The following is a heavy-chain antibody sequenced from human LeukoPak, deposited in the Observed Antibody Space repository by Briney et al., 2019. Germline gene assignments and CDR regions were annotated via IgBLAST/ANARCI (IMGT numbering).Heavy chain of an antibody. D-gene: IGHD2/OR15-2a*01. CDR3: AKDRNSWPTNFDS. V-gene: IGHV3-23*01. J-gene: IGHJ4*02. Sequence: GGSLRLSCAASGFTFSTYAVNWVRQAPGKGLEWVSAISSSGGTTYYAGSVKGRFSISSDNSKNMLYLQMNSLRVEDTAVYYCAKDRNSWPTNFDSWGQGTLVTVSA. CDR2: ISSSGGTT. CDR1: GFTFSTYA.